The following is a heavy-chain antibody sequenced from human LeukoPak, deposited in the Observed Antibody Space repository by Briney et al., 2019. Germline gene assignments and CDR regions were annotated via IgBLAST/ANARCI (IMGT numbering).Heavy chain of an antibody. V-gene: IGHV7-4-1*02. Sequence: ASVKVSCKASGYTFTSYAMNWVRQAPGQGLEWMGWINTNTGNPTYAQGFTGRFVFSLDTPVSTAYLQISSLKAEDTAVYYCARATGYSSSWYKVYYYYYMDVWGKGTTVTVSS. CDR3: ARATGYSSSWYKVYYYYYMDV. CDR1: GYTFTSYA. D-gene: IGHD6-13*01. CDR2: INTNTGNP. J-gene: IGHJ6*03.